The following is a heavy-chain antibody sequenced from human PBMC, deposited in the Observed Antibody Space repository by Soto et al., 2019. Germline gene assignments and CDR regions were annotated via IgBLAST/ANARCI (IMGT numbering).Heavy chain of an antibody. V-gene: IGHV3-30-3*01. J-gene: IGHJ4*02. CDR1: GFTFSSYA. CDR3: ARDYYKYYDSSGYPRSPAH. CDR2: ISYDGSDK. D-gene: IGHD3-22*01. Sequence: GGSLRLSCAASGFTFSSYAMHWVRQAPGKGLEWVALISYDGSDKDYADSVKGRFTISRDNSRNTLFLQMNSLRAEDTAVYYCARDYYKYYDSSGYPRSPAHWGQGTLVTVSS.